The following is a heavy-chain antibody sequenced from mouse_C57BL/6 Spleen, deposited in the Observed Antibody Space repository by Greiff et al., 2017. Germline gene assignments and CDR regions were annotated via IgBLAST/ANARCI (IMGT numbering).Heavy chain of an antibody. CDR1: GYTFTSYW. Sequence: QVQLQQPGTELVKPGASVKLSCKASGYTFTSYWMHWVKQRPGQGLEWIGNINPSNGGTNYNEKFKSKATLTVDKSSSTAYMQLSSLTSEDSAVYHCAREGLRLRAWFAYWGQGTLVTVSA. V-gene: IGHV1-53*01. CDR2: INPSNGGT. D-gene: IGHD3-2*02. J-gene: IGHJ3*01. CDR3: AREGLRLRAWFAY.